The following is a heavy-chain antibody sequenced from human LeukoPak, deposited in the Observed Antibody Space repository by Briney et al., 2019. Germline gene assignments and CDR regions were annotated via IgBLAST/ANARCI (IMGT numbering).Heavy chain of an antibody. Sequence: SETLSLTCTVSGGSISSYYWSWIRQPPGKGLEWIGYIYYSGSTNYNPPLKSRVTMSVDTSKNQFSLKLSSVTAADTAVYYCARDYYDFWSGRGAGLDIWGQGTVVTVSS. CDR1: GGSISSYY. J-gene: IGHJ3*02. D-gene: IGHD3-3*01. CDR2: IYYSGST. V-gene: IGHV4-59*12. CDR3: ARDYYDFWSGRGAGLDI.